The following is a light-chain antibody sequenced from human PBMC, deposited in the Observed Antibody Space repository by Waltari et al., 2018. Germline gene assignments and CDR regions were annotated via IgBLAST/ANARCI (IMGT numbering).Light chain of an antibody. V-gene: IGKV3-11*01. CDR2: DAS. CDR3: QQRSNWPQWT. J-gene: IGKJ1*01. Sequence: EIVLTQSPATLSLSPGERATLSCRASQSVSSYLAGYHQKPGQAPRLLIYDASNRATGIPARFSGSGSGTDFTLTISSLEPEDFAVYYCQQRSNWPQWTFGQGTKVEI. CDR1: QSVSSY.